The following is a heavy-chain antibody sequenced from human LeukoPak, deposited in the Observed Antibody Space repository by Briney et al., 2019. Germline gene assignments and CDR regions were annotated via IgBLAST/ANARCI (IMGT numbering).Heavy chain of an antibody. Sequence: SETLSLTCAVYGGSFSGYYWSWIRQPPGKGLEWIGEINHSGSTNYNPSLKSRVTISVDTSKNQFSLKLSSVTAADTAVYYCAGRIGDYSELVTLFDYWGQETLVTVSS. V-gene: IGHV4-34*01. CDR3: AGRIGDYSELVTLFDY. CDR1: GGSFSGYY. CDR2: INHSGST. D-gene: IGHD4-17*01. J-gene: IGHJ4*02.